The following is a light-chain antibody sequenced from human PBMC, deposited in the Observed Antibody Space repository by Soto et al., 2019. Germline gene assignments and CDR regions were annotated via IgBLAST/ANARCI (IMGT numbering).Light chain of an antibody. CDR2: DVS. Sequence: EIVLTQSPATLSLSPGERATLSCRASQSVSSYLAWYKQKPGHAPRLLIYDVSNRATGIPDRFSGSGSGTDFTLTISSLEPEDFAVYYCQQRSNWPLTFGGGTKVEIK. CDR1: QSVSSY. J-gene: IGKJ4*01. V-gene: IGKV3-11*01. CDR3: QQRSNWPLT.